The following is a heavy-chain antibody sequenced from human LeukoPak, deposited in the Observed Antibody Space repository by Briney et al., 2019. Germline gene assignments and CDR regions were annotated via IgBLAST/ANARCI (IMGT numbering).Heavy chain of an antibody. V-gene: IGHV3-74*01. CDR3: ARDLDWLLFDY. J-gene: IGHJ4*02. CDR1: GFIFSAYW. CDR2: VKYDGSTT. D-gene: IGHD3-9*01. Sequence: GGSLRLSCAASGFIFSAYWMDWVRHAPGKGLVWVSRVKYDGSTTTYADSVKGRFTISRDNAKNILYLQMNSLRVEDPAVYYCARDLDWLLFDYWGQGTLVTVSS.